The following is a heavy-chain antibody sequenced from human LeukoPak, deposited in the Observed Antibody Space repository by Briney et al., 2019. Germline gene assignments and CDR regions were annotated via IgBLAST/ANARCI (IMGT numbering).Heavy chain of an antibody. J-gene: IGHJ4*02. V-gene: IGHV5-51*01. D-gene: IGHD3-22*01. Sequence: KCGESLKISCKGSGYSFTSYWIGWVRQMPGKGLEWMGIIYPGDSDTRYSPSFQGQVTISADKSISTAYLQWSSLKASDTAMYYCARHSSWPHDYYDSSGYYWWADYWGQGTLVTVSS. CDR3: ARHSSWPHDYYDSSGYYWWADY. CDR1: GYSFTSYW. CDR2: IYPGDSDT.